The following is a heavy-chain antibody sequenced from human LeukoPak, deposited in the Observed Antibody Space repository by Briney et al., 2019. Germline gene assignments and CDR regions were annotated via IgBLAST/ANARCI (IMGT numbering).Heavy chain of an antibody. V-gene: IGHV4-59*01. CDR1: GGSISSYY. CDR2: IYYSGST. D-gene: IGHD3-10*01. J-gene: IGHJ6*04. CDR3: VMVRRNYGMDV. Sequence: PSETLSFTCTVSGGSISSYYWSWTRRPPGKGLEWIGYIYYSGSTNYNPSLKSRVTISVDTSKNQFSLKLSSVTAADTAVYYCVMVRRNYGMDVWGKGTTVTVSS.